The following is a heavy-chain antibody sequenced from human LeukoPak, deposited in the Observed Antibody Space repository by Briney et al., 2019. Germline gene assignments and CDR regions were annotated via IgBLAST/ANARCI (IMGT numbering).Heavy chain of an antibody. CDR3: ARRPNSYSSSSNYYYMDV. Sequence: SETLSLTCTVSGGSISNYYWSWIRQPPGKGLEWIGYIYYSGSSNYNPSLKSRVTISVDTSKNQFSLKLSSVTAADTAVYYCARRPNSYSSSSNYYYMDVWGKGTTVTVSS. D-gene: IGHD6-6*01. J-gene: IGHJ6*03. CDR2: IYYSGSS. V-gene: IGHV4-59*08. CDR1: GGSISNYY.